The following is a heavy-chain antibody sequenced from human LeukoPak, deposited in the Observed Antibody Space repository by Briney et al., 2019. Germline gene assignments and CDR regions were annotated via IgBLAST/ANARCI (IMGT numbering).Heavy chain of an antibody. D-gene: IGHD5-12*01. Sequence: PGGSLRLSCSASGFTFSNYAMHWVRQAPGKGLEYVSSISSNGGSTYHADSVKGRFTISRDNSKNTLYLQMSSLRAEDTAVYYCVKQGGYGPHWYFDLWGRGTLVTVSS. V-gene: IGHV3-64D*06. CDR2: ISSNGGST. J-gene: IGHJ2*01. CDR1: GFTFSNYA. CDR3: VKQGGYGPHWYFDL.